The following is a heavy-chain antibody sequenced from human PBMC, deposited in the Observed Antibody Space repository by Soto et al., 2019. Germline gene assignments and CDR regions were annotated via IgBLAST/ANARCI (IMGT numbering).Heavy chain of an antibody. Sequence: SEPLSLTCTVSGGSISSSRYYWGWIRQPPGKGLEWIGTIYYSGNTYYNPSLKSRVTISVDTSKNQFSLKLSSVTAADTAVYYCASPVVVTAFDAFHIWGQTTMVTVSS. D-gene: IGHD2-21*02. CDR2: IYYSGNT. J-gene: IGHJ3*02. CDR1: GGSISSSRYY. V-gene: IGHV4-39*01. CDR3: ASPVVVTAFDAFHI.